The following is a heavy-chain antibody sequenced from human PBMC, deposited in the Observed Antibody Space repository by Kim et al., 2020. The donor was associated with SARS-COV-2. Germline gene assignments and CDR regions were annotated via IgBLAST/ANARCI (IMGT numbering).Heavy chain of an antibody. CDR1: GGSFSGNS. J-gene: IGHJ4*02. V-gene: IGHV4-34*01. Sequence: SETLSLTCAVYGGSFSGNSWSWIRQPPGKGLEWIGEINNSGSTNYNPSLKSRVTISVDTSKNQFSLKLSSVTAADTAVYYCARGDYSSSRYYRHFDYWGQGTLVTVSS. CDR2: INNSGST. CDR3: ARGDYSSSRYYRHFDY. D-gene: IGHD6-13*01.